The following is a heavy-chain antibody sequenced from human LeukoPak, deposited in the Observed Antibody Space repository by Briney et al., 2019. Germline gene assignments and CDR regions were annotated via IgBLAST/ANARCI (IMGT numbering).Heavy chain of an antibody. J-gene: IGHJ4*02. CDR1: GFTFSSYS. CDR2: ISSNSSYI. Sequence: GGSLRLSCAASGFTFSSYSMNWVRQAPGKGLEWVSSISSNSSYIYYADSVKGRFTISRDNVKDSLYLQMNSLRAEDTAVYYCAREVSGYSYGYFDYWGQGTLVTVSS. CDR3: AREVSGYSYGYFDY. V-gene: IGHV3-21*01. D-gene: IGHD5-18*01.